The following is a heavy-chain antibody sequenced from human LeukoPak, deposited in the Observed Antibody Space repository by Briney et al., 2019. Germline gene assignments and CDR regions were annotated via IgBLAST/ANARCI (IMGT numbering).Heavy chain of an antibody. V-gene: IGHV1-46*01. CDR3: ARAMVPPDY. CDR1: GYTFTSYY. J-gene: IGHJ4*02. D-gene: IGHD3-10*01. CDR2: INPSGSST. Sequence: ASVKVSCKASGYTFTSYYMHWVRQAPGQGLEWMGLINPSGSSTSYAQKFQGRLSLTRDMSTSTDYMELSSLRSDDTAVYYCARAMVPPDYWGQGTLVTVSS.